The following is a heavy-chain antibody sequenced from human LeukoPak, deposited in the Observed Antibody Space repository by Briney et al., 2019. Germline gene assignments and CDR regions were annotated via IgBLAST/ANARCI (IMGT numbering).Heavy chain of an antibody. CDR2: INHRGGT. CDR3: ARLGSAYPSSRIDH. CDR1: GGSFIGYH. V-gene: IGHV4-34*01. D-gene: IGHD3-22*01. J-gene: IGHJ4*02. Sequence: PSETLSLTCAVSGGSFIGYHWNWIRQSPGKGLEWIAEINHRGGTNYNPSLKSRVTISIDTSKNQFSLKLRSVTAADTAVYYCARLGSAYPSSRIDHWGQGTLVTASS.